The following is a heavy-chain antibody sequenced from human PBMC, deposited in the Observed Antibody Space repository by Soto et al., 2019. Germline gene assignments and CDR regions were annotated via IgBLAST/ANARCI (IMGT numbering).Heavy chain of an antibody. Sequence: PSETLSLTCTVSGASISGGDYYWTWIRQPPGKGLEWIGSIYYTGNTYSNPSLESRLSISVDPSNNQFALRLTSVTAPDTAIYYCARATYDSSTYYLDYWGKGTLVTVSS. D-gene: IGHD3-22*01. J-gene: IGHJ4*02. CDR3: ARATYDSSTYYLDY. CDR2: IYYTGNT. V-gene: IGHV4-30-4*01. CDR1: GASISGGDYY.